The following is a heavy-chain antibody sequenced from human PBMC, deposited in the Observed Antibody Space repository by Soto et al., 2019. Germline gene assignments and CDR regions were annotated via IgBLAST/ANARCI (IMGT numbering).Heavy chain of an antibody. V-gene: IGHV4-59*01. Sequence: SETLSLTCTVSGGSTRSYYWSWIRQPPGKGLEWIGYIYHSGSTNYNPSLKSRVTISVDTSKDQFSLKLSSVTAADTAVYYCACRDYWGQGTLVTVSS. CDR3: ACRDY. CDR2: IYHSGST. CDR1: GGSTRSYY. J-gene: IGHJ4*02.